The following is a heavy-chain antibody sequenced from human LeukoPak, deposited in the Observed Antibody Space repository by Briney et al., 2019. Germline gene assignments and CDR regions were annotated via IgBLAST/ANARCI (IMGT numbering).Heavy chain of an antibody. CDR1: GLTFSNFG. CDR3: AKASSFAITIFYY. J-gene: IGHJ4*02. CDR2: ISASNGT. V-gene: IGHV3-23*01. Sequence: GSLRLSCAASGLTFSNFGSNWVGQAPGKGLEWVSRISASNGTYYADSVRRRFTVSRHNSKNSLYLQMNSLRADDTAIYYCAKASSFAITIFYYWGQGTLVTDSS. D-gene: IGHD3-3*01.